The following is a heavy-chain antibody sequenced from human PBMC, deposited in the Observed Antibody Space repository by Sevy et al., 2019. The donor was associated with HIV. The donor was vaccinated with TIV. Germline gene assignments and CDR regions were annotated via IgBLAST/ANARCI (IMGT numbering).Heavy chain of an antibody. Sequence: GGSLRLSCTASGFTFSSYAMNWVRQAPGKGLEWVSTIFRSGDVTYYADSVKGRFTISRDNSRNTLYLQMNSLRAEDTAVSYCAGARYDSSGSFDAFDIWGQGTMVTVSS. CDR1: GFTFSSYA. V-gene: IGHV3-23*01. D-gene: IGHD3-22*01. CDR3: AGARYDSSGSFDAFDI. CDR2: IFRSGDVT. J-gene: IGHJ3*02.